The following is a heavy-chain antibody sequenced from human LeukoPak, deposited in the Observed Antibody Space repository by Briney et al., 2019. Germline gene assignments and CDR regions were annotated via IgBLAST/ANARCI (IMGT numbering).Heavy chain of an antibody. V-gene: IGHV3-15*01. J-gene: IGHJ4*02. CDR1: GFTFSNAW. Sequence: GGSLRLSCAASGFTFSNAWMSWVRQAPGKGLEWVGRIKSKTDGGTTDYAAPVKGRFTISRDDSKNTLYLQMNSLKTEDTAVYYCTTRPYYDFWSRYPAGGDYWGQGTLVTVSS. CDR2: IKSKTDGGTT. D-gene: IGHD3-3*01. CDR3: TTRPYYDFWSRYPAGGDY.